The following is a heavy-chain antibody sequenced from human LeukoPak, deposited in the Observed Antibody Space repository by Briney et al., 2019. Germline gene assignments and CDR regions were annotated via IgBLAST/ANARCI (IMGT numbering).Heavy chain of an antibody. Sequence: ASVKVSCKASGYTFTGYYMHWVRQAPGQGLEWMGWINTNTGNPTYAQGFTGRFVFSLDTSVSTAYLQISSLKAEDTAVYYCARGIGVAGPEDYYYYMDVWGKGTTVTVSS. CDR2: INTNTGNP. CDR3: ARGIGVAGPEDYYYYMDV. J-gene: IGHJ6*03. V-gene: IGHV7-4-1*02. CDR1: GYTFTGYY. D-gene: IGHD6-19*01.